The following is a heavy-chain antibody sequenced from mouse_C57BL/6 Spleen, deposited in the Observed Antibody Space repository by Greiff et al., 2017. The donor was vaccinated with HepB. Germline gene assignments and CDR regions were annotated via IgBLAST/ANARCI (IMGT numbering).Heavy chain of an antibody. Sequence: QVQLQQPGTELVKPGASVKLSCKASGYTFTSYWMHWVKQRPGQGLEWIGNINPSNGGTNYNEKFKSKATLTVDKSSSTAYMQLSSLTSEDSAVYYCARCLFYYDYYYYAMDYWGQGASVTVSS. CDR1: GYTFTSYW. CDR3: ARCLFYYDYYYYAMDY. CDR2: INPSNGGT. V-gene: IGHV1-53*01. J-gene: IGHJ4*01. D-gene: IGHD2-4*01.